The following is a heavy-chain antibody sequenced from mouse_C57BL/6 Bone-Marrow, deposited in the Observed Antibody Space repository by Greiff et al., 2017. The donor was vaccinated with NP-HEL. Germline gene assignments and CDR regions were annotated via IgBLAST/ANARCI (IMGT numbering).Heavy chain of an antibody. J-gene: IGHJ1*03. CDR3: IWYLWYFDV. D-gene: IGHD2-1*01. V-gene: IGHV1-15*01. Sequence: VQRVESGAELVRPGASVTLSCKASGYTFTDYEMHWVKQTPVHGLEWIGAIDPEAGGTAYNQKFKGKAILTADKSSSTAYMELRSLTSEDSAVYYCIWYLWYFDVWGTGTTVTVSS. CDR1: GYTFTDYE. CDR2: IDPEAGGT.